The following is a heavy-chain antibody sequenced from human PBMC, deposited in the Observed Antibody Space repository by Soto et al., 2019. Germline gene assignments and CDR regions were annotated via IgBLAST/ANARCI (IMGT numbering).Heavy chain of an antibody. CDR3: ARGWWGTTVAK. Sequence: QVQLQESGPGLVKPSGTLSLTCAVSGGSIISTNWWSWVRQPPGKGLAWIGEIHHSGSSNYNPSLQRRVTISVDKSKNQFALRLISVTAADTAMYYCARGWWGTTVAKWGQGTLVTVSS. D-gene: IGHD4-17*01. V-gene: IGHV4-4*02. CDR1: GGSIISTNW. J-gene: IGHJ4*02. CDR2: IHHSGSS.